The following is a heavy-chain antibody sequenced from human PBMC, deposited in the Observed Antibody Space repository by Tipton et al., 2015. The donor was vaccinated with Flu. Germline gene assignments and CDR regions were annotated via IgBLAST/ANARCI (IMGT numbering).Heavy chain of an antibody. CDR1: GGSLSGYY. CDR2: IYTGGSS. V-gene: IGHV4-4*07. CDR3: AKTYFDSSDSPDRFDP. D-gene: IGHD3-22*01. Sequence: TLSLTCTVSGGSLSGYYWSWIRQPAGKGLEWIGRIYTGGSSYYNPSLKSRVTISVDTSRNQFSLKLSSVTAADTAVYYCAKTYFDSSDSPDRFDPWGQGTLVTVSS. J-gene: IGHJ5*02.